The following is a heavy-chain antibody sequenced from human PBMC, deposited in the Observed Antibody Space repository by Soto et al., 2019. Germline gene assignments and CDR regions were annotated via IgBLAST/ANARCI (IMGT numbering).Heavy chain of an antibody. Sequence: QVQLVQSGAEVKKPGSSVKVSCKASGGTFSSYAISWVRQAPGQVLEWLGGIIPIFGTADYAQNFKGRVTIIADESTSTAYMELSSLRSEDTAGDYCAIHSYGPAKYYYSMDVWGQGTTVTVSS. D-gene: IGHD5-18*01. CDR1: GGTFSSYA. CDR3: AIHSYGPAKYYYSMDV. V-gene: IGHV1-69*12. CDR2: IIPIFGTA. J-gene: IGHJ6*02.